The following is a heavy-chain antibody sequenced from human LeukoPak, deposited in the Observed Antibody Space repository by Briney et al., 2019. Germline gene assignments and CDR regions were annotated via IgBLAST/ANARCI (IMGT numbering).Heavy chain of an antibody. CDR1: GFTFSSYG. CDR3: ARDRSTRLWRGTYFDP. Sequence: PGGSLRLSCAASGFTFSSYGMHWVRQAPGKGLEGVAVIWYDGSNKYYADSVKGRFTISRDNSKNTLYLQMNSLRAEDTAVYYCARDRSTRLWRGTYFDPWGQGTLVTVSS. CDR2: IWYDGSNK. J-gene: IGHJ5*02. D-gene: IGHD1-7*01. V-gene: IGHV3-33*01.